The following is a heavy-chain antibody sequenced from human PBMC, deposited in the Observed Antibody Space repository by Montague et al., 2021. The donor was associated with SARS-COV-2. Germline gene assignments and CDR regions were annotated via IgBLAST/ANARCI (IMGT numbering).Heavy chain of an antibody. J-gene: IGHJ6*02. D-gene: IGHD2-2*01. CDR1: GGSFSGYY. CDR3: ARVRAVPAAMRIFTLGRSYYGMDV. CDR2: INHSGST. Sequence: SETLSLTCAVYGGSFSGYYWSWIRQPPGKGLEWIGEINHSGSTXXXPSXXXRVTISEDTSKSQFSLNMSSVTAADTAVYYCARVRAVPAAMRIFTLGRSYYGMDVWGQGTTVTVSS. V-gene: IGHV4-34*01.